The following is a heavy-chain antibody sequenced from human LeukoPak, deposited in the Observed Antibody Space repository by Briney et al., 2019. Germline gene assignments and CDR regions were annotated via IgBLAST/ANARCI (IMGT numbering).Heavy chain of an antibody. Sequence: GASVKVSCKASGGTFSSYAISWVRQAPGQGLEWMGRLIPIFGTANYAQKFQGRVTITTDESTSTAYMELSSLRSEDTAVYYCARGMVRGVITAYYYYMDVWGKGTTVTVSS. CDR1: GGTFSSYA. J-gene: IGHJ6*03. CDR3: ARGMVRGVITAYYYYMDV. CDR2: LIPIFGTA. D-gene: IGHD3-10*01. V-gene: IGHV1-69*05.